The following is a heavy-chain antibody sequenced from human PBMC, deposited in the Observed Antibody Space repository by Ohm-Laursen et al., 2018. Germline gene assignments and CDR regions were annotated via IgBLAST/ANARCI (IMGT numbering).Heavy chain of an antibody. CDR1: GFTFDDYA. J-gene: IGHJ6*02. CDR3: AKDRGILTGYSYYYYGMDV. V-gene: IGHV3-9*01. Sequence: SLRLSCSASGFTFDDYAMHWVRQAPGKGLEWVSGISWNSGSIGYADSVKGRFTISRDNAKNSLYLQMNSLRAEDTALYCCAKDRGILTGYSYYYYGMDVWGQGTTVTVSS. D-gene: IGHD3-9*01. CDR2: ISWNSGSI.